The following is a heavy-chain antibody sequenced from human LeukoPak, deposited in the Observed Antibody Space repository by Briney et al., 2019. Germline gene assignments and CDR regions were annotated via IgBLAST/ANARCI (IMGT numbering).Heavy chain of an antibody. J-gene: IGHJ4*02. CDR2: IQNDGSNE. CDR1: GFTFRSYG. V-gene: IGHV3-30*02. CDR3: AKDEYDYVWGVFDY. Sequence: GGSLRLSCAASGFTFRSYGMHWVRQAPGKGLEWVAYIQNDGSNEQYADSVKGRFTISRDNSKNTLYLQMNSLRAEDTAVYYCAKDEYDYVWGVFDYWGQGTLVTVSS. D-gene: IGHD3-16*01.